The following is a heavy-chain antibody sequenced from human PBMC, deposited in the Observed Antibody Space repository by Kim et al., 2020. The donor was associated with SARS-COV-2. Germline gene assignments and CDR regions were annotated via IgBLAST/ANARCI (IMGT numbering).Heavy chain of an antibody. D-gene: IGHD3-22*01. J-gene: IGHJ4*02. CDR1: GLTFSSSV. V-gene: IGHV3-23*01. CDR2: ISSSGDTT. CDR3: AKVTYYFDSAGYLADY. Sequence: GGSLRLSCAASGLTFSSSVMTWVRQAPGKGLEWVSGISSSGDTTYYADSVKGRFTISRDNSKNTLYLQMNSLRAEDAALYYCAKVTYYFDSAGYLADYWGQGTLVTVTS.